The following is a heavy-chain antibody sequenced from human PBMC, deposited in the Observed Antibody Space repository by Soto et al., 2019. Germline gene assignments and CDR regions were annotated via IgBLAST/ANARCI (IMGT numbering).Heavy chain of an antibody. V-gene: IGHV5-10-1*01. D-gene: IGHD3-22*01. CDR3: ARHYYYYDSSGYYIPPYFDY. Sequence: GESLKISCKCSGYSFTSYWISWVRQMPGKGLEWMGRIDPSDSYTNYSPSFQGHVTISADKSISTAYLQWSSLKASDTAMYYCARHYYYYDSSGYYIPPYFDYWGQGTLVTVSS. J-gene: IGHJ4*02. CDR2: IDPSDSYT. CDR1: GYSFTSYW.